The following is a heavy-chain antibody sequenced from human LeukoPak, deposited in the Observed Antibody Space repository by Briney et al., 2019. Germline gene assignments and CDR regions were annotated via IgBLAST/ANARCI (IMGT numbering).Heavy chain of an antibody. Sequence: PGGSLRLSCAASGFTFSSYGMHWVRQAPGKGLEWVAFIRYDGSNKYYADSVKVRFTISRDNSKNTLYLQMNSLRAEDTAVYYCAKDRYCSSTSCYPYYYYYMDVWGKGTTVTVSS. V-gene: IGHV3-30*02. CDR3: AKDRYCSSTSCYPYYYYYMDV. D-gene: IGHD2-2*01. CDR2: IRYDGSNK. J-gene: IGHJ6*03. CDR1: GFTFSSYG.